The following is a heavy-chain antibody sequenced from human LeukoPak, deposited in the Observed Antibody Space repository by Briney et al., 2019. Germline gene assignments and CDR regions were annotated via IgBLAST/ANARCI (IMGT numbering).Heavy chain of an antibody. D-gene: IGHD5-18*01. V-gene: IGHV3-74*01. CDR1: GIIFSNYW. Sequence: GGSLRLSCAASGIIFSNYWMHWVRQAPGKGLVWVSRINRDGSSTSYADSVKGRFTISRDNAKNTLYLQMNSLRAEDTAVYYCARVGSYLPFNFDYWGQGTLVTVSS. CDR3: ARVGSYLPFNFDY. J-gene: IGHJ4*02. CDR2: INRDGSST.